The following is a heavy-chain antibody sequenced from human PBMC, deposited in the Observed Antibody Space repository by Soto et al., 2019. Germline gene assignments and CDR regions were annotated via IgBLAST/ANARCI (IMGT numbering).Heavy chain of an antibody. CDR3: ARAPPVVTIFGVVIDPYYFDY. D-gene: IGHD3-3*01. V-gene: IGHV3-48*01. CDR1: GFTFSSYS. Sequence: PGGSLRLSCAASGFTFSSYSTNWVRQAPGKGLEWVSYISSSSSTIYYADSVKGRFTISRDNAKNSLYLQMNSLRAEDTAVYYCARAPPVVTIFGVVIDPYYFDYWGQGTLVTVSS. J-gene: IGHJ4*02. CDR2: ISSSSSTI.